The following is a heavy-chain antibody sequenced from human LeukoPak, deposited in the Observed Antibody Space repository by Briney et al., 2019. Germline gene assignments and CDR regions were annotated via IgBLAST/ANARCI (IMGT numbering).Heavy chain of an antibody. CDR1: GAYISTYY. CDR2: IYDTGST. Sequence: SETLSLTCSVSGAYISTYYWNWIRQPPGKGLEWIGYIYDTGSTFYSPSLKSRVTISADTSKNQVSLKLSSVTAADTAVYYCAKGYSVDMDVWGKGTTVTVSS. CDR3: AKGYSVDMDV. D-gene: IGHD1-26*01. V-gene: IGHV4-59*01. J-gene: IGHJ6*03.